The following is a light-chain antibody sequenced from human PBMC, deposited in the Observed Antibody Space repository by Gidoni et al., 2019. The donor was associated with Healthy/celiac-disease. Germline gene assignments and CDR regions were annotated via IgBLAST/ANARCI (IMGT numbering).Light chain of an antibody. Sequence: QSVLTPPPSVSGAPGQRVTISCTGSSSNTGAGHDVHWYQQLPGTAPKLLIYGNSNRPSGVPDRFSGSKSDTSASLAITGLQADDEADYYCQSYDSSLSGYVLFGGGTKLTVL. CDR2: GNS. CDR3: QSYDSSLSGYVL. V-gene: IGLV1-40*01. J-gene: IGLJ2*01. CDR1: SSNTGAGHD.